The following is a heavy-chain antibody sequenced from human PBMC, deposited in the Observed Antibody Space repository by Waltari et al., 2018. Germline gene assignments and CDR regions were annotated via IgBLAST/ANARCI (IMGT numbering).Heavy chain of an antibody. CDR2: INSNTGGT. Sequence: QVQLVQSGAEVKNPGASVKVSCQASGYNFNGHYIHWVRQAPEQGLEWLGWINSNTGGTKYAQKFQGRVTMTRAASITTVYIELSSLRSDDTAVYYCARDGSGSYWYYMDVWGKGTTVTISS. CDR3: ARDGSGSYWYYMDV. J-gene: IGHJ6*03. CDR1: GYNFNGHY. D-gene: IGHD3-10*01. V-gene: IGHV1-2*02.